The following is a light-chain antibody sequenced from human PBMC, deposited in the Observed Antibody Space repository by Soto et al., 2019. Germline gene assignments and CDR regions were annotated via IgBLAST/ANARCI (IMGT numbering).Light chain of an antibody. CDR3: QQYDDLPQVT. CDR1: QDIANR. CDR2: DAS. V-gene: IGKV1-33*01. J-gene: IGKJ3*01. Sequence: DIQMTQSPPSLSASVGDRVSMTCQASQDIANRLNWYQQKPGKAPKLLIYDASILDAGVPSRFSGRGSGTDFTFAITGLQPEDIATYFCQQYDDLPQVTFGPGTKVD.